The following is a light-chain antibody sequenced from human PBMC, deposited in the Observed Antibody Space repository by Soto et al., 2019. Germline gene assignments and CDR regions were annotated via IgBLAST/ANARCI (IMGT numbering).Light chain of an antibody. Sequence: DIQITQSPSSLSSSVLDRVTITCRASQGINNYLVWLQQKPGKAPISLIYAASSLQSGVPSKFSGSGSGTDFTLTISSLQPEDFATYYCQQYNSYPLTFGGGTKVDI. CDR3: QQYNSYPLT. V-gene: IGKV1-16*02. J-gene: IGKJ4*01. CDR2: AAS. CDR1: QGINNY.